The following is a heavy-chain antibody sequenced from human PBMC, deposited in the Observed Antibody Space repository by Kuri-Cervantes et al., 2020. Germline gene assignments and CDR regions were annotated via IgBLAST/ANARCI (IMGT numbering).Heavy chain of an antibody. CDR2: ISWNSGSI. V-gene: IGHV3-9*01. J-gene: IGHJ4*02. CDR1: GFTFSSYW. CDR3: ARARIQLRASDY. Sequence: GGSLRLSCAASGFTFSSYWMSWVRQAPGKGLEWVSGISWNSGSIGYADSVKGRFTISRDNAKNSLYLQMNSLRAEDTALYYCARARIQLRASDYWGQGTLVTVSS. D-gene: IGHD5-18*01.